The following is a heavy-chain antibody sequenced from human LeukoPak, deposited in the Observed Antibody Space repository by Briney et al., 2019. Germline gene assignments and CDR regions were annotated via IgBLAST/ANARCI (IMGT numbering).Heavy chain of an antibody. CDR1: GYTFTSYG. Sequence: ASVKVSCKASGYTFTSYGISWVRQAPGQGLEWMGWISAYYGNTNYAQKLQGRVTMTTDTSTSTAYMELRSLRSDDTAVYYCARGYCSGGSCYFMRKGFDYWGQGTLVTVSS. CDR2: ISAYYGNT. V-gene: IGHV1-18*01. CDR3: ARGYCSGGSCYFMRKGFDY. D-gene: IGHD2-15*01. J-gene: IGHJ4*02.